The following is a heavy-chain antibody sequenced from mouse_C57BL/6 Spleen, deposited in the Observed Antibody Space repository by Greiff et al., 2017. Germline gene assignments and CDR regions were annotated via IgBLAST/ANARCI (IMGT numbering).Heavy chain of an antibody. CDR3: SRNYGSSYDWYFDV. Sequence: ESGPGLVKPSQSLSLTCSVTGYSITSGYYWNWIRQFPGNKLEWMGYKSYDGSNNYNPTLKNRISITRGTSKNQCFLKLNSVTTEDTATYFCSRNYGSSYDWYFDVWGTGTTVTVST. J-gene: IGHJ1*03. CDR1: GYSITSGYY. CDR2: KSYDGSN. D-gene: IGHD1-1*01. V-gene: IGHV3-6*01.